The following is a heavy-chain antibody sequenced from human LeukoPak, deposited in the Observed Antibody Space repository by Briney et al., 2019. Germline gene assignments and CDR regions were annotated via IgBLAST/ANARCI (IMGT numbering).Heavy chain of an antibody. D-gene: IGHD4-23*01. CDR2: IYWDDDK. CDR1: GFSLSTTGVG. V-gene: IGHV2-5*02. Sequence: SGPTLVKPTQTLTLTCTFSGFSLSTTGVGVGRIRQPPGKALEWLALIYWDDDKRYSPSLKSRLTITKDTSKNQVVLTMTNMGPVDTATYFCAHRVTNSLFDYWGQGTLVTVSS. J-gene: IGHJ4*02. CDR3: AHRVTNSLFDY.